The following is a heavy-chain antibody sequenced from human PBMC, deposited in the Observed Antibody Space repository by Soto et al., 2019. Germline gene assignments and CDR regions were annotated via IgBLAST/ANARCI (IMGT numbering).Heavy chain of an antibody. CDR1: GYTFTSYG. CDR3: ARVIAPEPNLMYAYGMDV. J-gene: IGHJ6*02. Sequence: QVQLVQSGAEVKKPGASVKVSCKASGYTFTSYGISWVRQAPGQGLEWMGWISAYNGNTNYAQKLQGRVTMTTDTSTSTAYMELRSLRSDDTAVYYCARVIAPEPNLMYAYGMDVWGQGTTVTVSS. V-gene: IGHV1-18*01. D-gene: IGHD6-13*01. CDR2: ISAYNGNT.